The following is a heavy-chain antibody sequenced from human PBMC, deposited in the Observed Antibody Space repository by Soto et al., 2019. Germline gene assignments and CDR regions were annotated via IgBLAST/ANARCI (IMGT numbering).Heavy chain of an antibody. V-gene: IGHV4-34*01. CDR3: ARVPHPVDTAMVRVYGMDV. J-gene: IGHJ6*02. CDR2: INHSGST. CDR1: GGSFSGYY. Sequence: PSETLSLTCAVYGGSFSGYYWSWIRRPPGKGLEWIGEINHSGSTNYNPSLKSRVTIPVDTSKNQFSLKLSSVTAADTAVYYCARVPHPVDTAMVRVYGMDVWGQGTTVTVSS. D-gene: IGHD5-18*01.